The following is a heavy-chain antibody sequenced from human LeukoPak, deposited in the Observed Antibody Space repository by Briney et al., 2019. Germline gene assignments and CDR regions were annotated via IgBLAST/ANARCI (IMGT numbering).Heavy chain of an antibody. Sequence: ASVKVSCKASGYTFTGYYMHWVRQAPGQGLEWMGWINPNSGGTNYAQKFQGRVIMTRDTSISTAYMELSRLRSDDTAVYYCARDLGYYDSSGYYYYYYGMDVWGQGTTVTVSS. CDR2: INPNSGGT. J-gene: IGHJ6*02. D-gene: IGHD3-22*01. CDR1: GYTFTGYY. V-gene: IGHV1-2*02. CDR3: ARDLGYYDSSGYYYYYYGMDV.